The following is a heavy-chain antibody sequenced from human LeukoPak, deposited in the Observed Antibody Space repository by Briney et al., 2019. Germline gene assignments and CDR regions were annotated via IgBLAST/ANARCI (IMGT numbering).Heavy chain of an antibody. D-gene: IGHD1-14*01. V-gene: IGHV3-23*01. CDR2: ITGSGGST. CDR3: GKDEQGFGMQTSH. CDR1: GFDLSSYA. Sequence: GGPLRLSRAASGFDLSSYAVSWVRQAPGKGLEWVSAITGSGGSTYYADSVKGRFTVSRDNPRNTLYLQMNSLRAEDTAVYYCGKDEQGFGMQTSHWGQGTLVTVSS. J-gene: IGHJ4*02.